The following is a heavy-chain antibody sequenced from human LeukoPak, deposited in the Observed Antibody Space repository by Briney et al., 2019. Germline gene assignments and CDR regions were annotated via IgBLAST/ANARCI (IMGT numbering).Heavy chain of an antibody. Sequence: PGGSLRLSCAASGFTLSSYAMHWVRQAPGKGLEWVAVISDDGSNKYYADSVKGRFTISRDNSKNTLYLQMSSLRTEDTAVYYCARDQRIGGYSYGLTGNFDYWGQGTLVTVSS. CDR2: ISDDGSNK. CDR1: GFTLSSYA. CDR3: ARDQRIGGYSYGLTGNFDY. V-gene: IGHV3-30-3*01. D-gene: IGHD5-18*01. J-gene: IGHJ4*02.